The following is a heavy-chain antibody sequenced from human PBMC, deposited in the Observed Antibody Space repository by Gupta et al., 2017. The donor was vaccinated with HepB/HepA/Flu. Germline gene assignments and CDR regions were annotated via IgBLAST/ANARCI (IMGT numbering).Heavy chain of an antibody. Sequence: QVQLQQWGAGLLKPSETLSLTCAVYGGSFSGYYWSWIRQPPGKGLEWIGEINHSGSTNYNPSLKSRVTISVDTSKNQFSLKLSSVTAADTAVYYCARDSSRMITFGGVIDPWGQGTRVTVSS. CDR1: GGSFSGYY. CDR3: ARDSSRMITFGGVIDP. J-gene: IGHJ5*02. CDR2: INHSGST. D-gene: IGHD3-16*01. V-gene: IGHV4-34*01.